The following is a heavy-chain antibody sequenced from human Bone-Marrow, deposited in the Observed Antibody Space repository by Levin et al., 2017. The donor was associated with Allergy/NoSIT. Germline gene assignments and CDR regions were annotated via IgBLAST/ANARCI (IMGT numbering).Heavy chain of an antibody. CDR2: IKSDGTT. J-gene: IGHJ6*02. CDR3: ARANRGDYPNYYGMDV. V-gene: IGHV3-23*01. Sequence: PGGSLRLSCAASGFTFSNYAMTWVRQGPGKGLESVSAIKSDGTTFYTDSVKGRFTISRDDSRNTLFLQMNSLRAEDTAVYYCARANRGDYPNYYGMDVWGQGTTVTVSS. CDR1: GFTFSNYA. D-gene: IGHD4-17*01.